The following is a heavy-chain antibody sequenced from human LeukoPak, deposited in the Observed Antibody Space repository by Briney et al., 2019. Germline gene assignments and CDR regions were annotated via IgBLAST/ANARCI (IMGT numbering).Heavy chain of an antibody. V-gene: IGHV3-23*01. CDR3: ARVLRNWYYFDY. CDR2: ISASGGST. J-gene: IGHJ4*02. CDR1: GFTFSSSA. D-gene: IGHD3-3*01. Sequence: GGSLRLSCAASGFTFSSSAMSWVRQVPGKGLEWVSGISASGGSTSYADSVRGRFTISRDNSKNTLYVQMNSLRDEDTAVYYCARVLRNWYYFDYWGQGTLVTVSS.